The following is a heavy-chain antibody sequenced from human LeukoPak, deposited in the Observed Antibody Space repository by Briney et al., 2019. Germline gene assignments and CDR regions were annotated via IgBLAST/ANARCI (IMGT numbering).Heavy chain of an antibody. V-gene: IGHV3-11*03. CDR2: IGPSTSNT. D-gene: IGHD3-22*01. Sequence: GGSLRLSCAASGYTFSDYFMSWLRRAPGKGLEWLSYIGPSTSNTNYADSVKGRFSISRDNAKNCLYLEMNSLRAEDTAVYYCASYYYDSSGYWVHAFDIWGQGTMVTVSS. J-gene: IGHJ3*02. CDR1: GYTFSDYF. CDR3: ASYYYDSSGYWVHAFDI.